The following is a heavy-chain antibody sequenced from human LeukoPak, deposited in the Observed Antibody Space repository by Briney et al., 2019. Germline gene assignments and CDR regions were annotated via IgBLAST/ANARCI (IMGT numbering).Heavy chain of an antibody. CDR2: INPNSGGT. Sequence: GASVKVSCKASGYTFTGYYMHWVRQAPGQGLEWMGWINPNSGGTNYAQKFQGRVTMTRDTSISTAYMELSRLRSDDTAVYYCARGPHIVVVMGGNWFDPWGQGTLVTVSS. CDR1: GYTFTGYY. J-gene: IGHJ5*02. D-gene: IGHD2-21*01. V-gene: IGHV1-2*02. CDR3: ARGPHIVVVMGGNWFDP.